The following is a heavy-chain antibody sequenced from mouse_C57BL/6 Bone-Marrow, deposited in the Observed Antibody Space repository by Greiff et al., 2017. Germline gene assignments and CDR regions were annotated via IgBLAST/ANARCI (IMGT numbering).Heavy chain of an antibody. J-gene: IGHJ1*03. V-gene: IGHV5-12*01. D-gene: IGHD1-1*01. CDR3: ARLHYYGSSYWYFDV. Sequence: EVMLVESGGGLVQPGGSLKLSCAASGFTFSDYYMYWVRQTPEKRLEWVAYISNGGGSTYYPDTVKGRFTISRDNAKNTLYLQLGRLKSEDTAMYYCARLHYYGSSYWYFDVWGTGTTVTVSS. CDR2: ISNGGGST. CDR1: GFTFSDYY.